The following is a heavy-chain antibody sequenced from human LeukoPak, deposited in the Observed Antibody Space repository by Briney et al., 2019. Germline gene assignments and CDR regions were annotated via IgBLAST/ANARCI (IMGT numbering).Heavy chain of an antibody. D-gene: IGHD6-19*01. CDR1: RFIFSSYA. CDR3: AKWVTGYSSGWYEGYYYYMDV. CDR2: ISGSGGST. J-gene: IGHJ6*03. V-gene: IGHV3-23*01. Sequence: GGSLRLSCAASRFIFSSYAMSWVRQAPGKGLEWVSAISGSGGSTYYADSVKGRFTISRDNSKNTLYLQMNSLRAEDTAVYYCAKWVTGYSSGWYEGYYYYMDVWGKGTTVTVSS.